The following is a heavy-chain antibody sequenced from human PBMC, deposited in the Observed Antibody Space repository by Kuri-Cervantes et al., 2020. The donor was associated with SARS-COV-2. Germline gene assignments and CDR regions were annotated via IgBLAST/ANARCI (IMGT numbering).Heavy chain of an antibody. CDR3: ARVMLEVTAFDI. Sequence: GSLRLSCTVSGGSISSSSYYWGWIRQPPGKGLEWIGSIYYSGSTYYNPSLKSRVTISVDTSKNQFSLKLSSVTAADTAVYYCARVMLEVTAFDIWGQGTMVTVSS. CDR2: IYYSGST. D-gene: IGHD3-16*01. V-gene: IGHV4-39*01. J-gene: IGHJ3*02. CDR1: GGSISSSSYY.